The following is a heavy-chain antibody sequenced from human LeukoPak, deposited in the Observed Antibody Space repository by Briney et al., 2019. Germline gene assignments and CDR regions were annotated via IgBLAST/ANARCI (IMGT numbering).Heavy chain of an antibody. D-gene: IGHD4-11*01. V-gene: IGHV3-48*03. CDR1: GFTFSSHE. CDR2: ISSSGSII. Sequence: GGSLRLSCAASGFTFSSHEMNWVRQAPGRGLEWVSYISSSGSIIYQVDSVKGRFTISRDNAKKSLYLQMKNLRAEDTAVYYCARGTTFQDWGQGTLVTVSS. J-gene: IGHJ1*01. CDR3: ARGTTFQD.